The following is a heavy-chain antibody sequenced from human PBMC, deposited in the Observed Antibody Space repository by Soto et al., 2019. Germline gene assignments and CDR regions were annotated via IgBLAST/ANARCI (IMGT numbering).Heavy chain of an antibody. V-gene: IGHV4-59*12. Sequence: SETLSLTCTVSGGSISSYYWSWIRQPPGKGLEWIGYIYYSGSTYYNPSLKSRVTISVDTSKNQFSLKLSSVTAADTAVYYCARDRVMATIPGYFDYWGQGTLVTVSS. CDR2: IYYSGST. J-gene: IGHJ4*02. CDR1: GGSISSYY. CDR3: ARDRVMATIPGYFDY. D-gene: IGHD5-12*01.